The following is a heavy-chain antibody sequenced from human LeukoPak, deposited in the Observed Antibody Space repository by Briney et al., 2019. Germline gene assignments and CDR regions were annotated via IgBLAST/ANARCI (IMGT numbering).Heavy chain of an antibody. J-gene: IGHJ5*02. CDR2: IYWDDDK. CDR3: AHRDYDFWGGYRPFDP. V-gene: IGHV2-5*02. CDR1: GFSLSTSGVG. D-gene: IGHD3-3*01. Sequence: ASGPTLVNPTQTLTLTCTFSGFSLSTSGVGVGWIRQPPGKALEWLALIYWDDDKRYSPSLKSRLTITKDTSKNQVVLTMTNMDPVDTATYYCAHRDYDFWGGYRPFDPWGQGTLVTVSS.